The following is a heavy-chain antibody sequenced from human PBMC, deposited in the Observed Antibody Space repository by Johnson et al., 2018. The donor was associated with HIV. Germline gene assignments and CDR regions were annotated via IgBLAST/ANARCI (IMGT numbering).Heavy chain of an antibody. J-gene: IGHJ3*01. CDR1: GFSFSNAW. CDR2: ISDTSGAT. Sequence: VQLVESGGGLVKPGGSLRLSCAASGFSFSNAWMSWVRQAPGKGLEWVSGISDTSGATDYADSVKGRFTISRDNSKNTLYLQMNSLRVDDTAVYFCAKQGSDPPLWGQGTLVTVSS. CDR3: AKQGSDPPL. V-gene: IGHV3-23*04.